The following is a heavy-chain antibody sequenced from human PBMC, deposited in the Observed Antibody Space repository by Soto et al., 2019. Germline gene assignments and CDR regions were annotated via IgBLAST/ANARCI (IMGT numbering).Heavy chain of an antibody. V-gene: IGHV3-23*01. CDR2: ISGSGGRT. Sequence: EVQLLESGGGLVPLGGSLGLSCAASGFTFSSYAMSWVRQAPGKGLEWVSAISGSGGRTYYADSVKGRFTISRDNSKNTLYMQMNSLRAEDTAVYYCAKGIFGDYWGQGTMVTVSS. D-gene: IGHD2-15*01. CDR3: AKGIFGDY. J-gene: IGHJ4*02. CDR1: GFTFSSYA.